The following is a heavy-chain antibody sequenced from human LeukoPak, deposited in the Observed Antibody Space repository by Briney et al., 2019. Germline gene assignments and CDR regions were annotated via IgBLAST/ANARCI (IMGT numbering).Heavy chain of an antibody. CDR1: GGSISSGGYY. V-gene: IGHV4-30-4*01. D-gene: IGHD3-10*01. CDR2: IYYSGST. J-gene: IGHJ6*02. CDR3: ARDNGESPEDYYGMDV. Sequence: PSETLSLTCTVSGGSISSGGYYWSWIRQPPGKGLEWIGYIYYSGSTYYNPSLKSRVTISVDTSKNQFSLKLSSVTAADTAVYYCARDNGESPEDYYGMDVWGQGTTVTVSS.